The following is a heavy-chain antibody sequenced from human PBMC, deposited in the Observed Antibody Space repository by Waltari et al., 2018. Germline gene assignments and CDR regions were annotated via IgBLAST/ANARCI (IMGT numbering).Heavy chain of an antibody. D-gene: IGHD1-26*01. J-gene: IGHJ4*02. Sequence: EVQLLESGGGLVQPGGSLRLSCEASGFTFSSNDMTWVRQAPGKGLGWVSMSYSGGNTYYADSVKGRFTVSRDNAKNTLYLQMNSLRGEDTAVYYCAKGGDSGSYGFFDFWGQGTLVSVSS. CDR1: GFTFSSND. V-gene: IGHV3-23*03. CDR3: AKGGDSGSYGFFDF. CDR2: SYSGGNT.